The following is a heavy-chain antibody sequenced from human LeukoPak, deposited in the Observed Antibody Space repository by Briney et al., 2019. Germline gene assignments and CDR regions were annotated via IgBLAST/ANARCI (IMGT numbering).Heavy chain of an antibody. CDR3: ARRFDSSGSFDY. V-gene: IGHV4-61*02. CDR2: IYTSGST. CDR1: GGSISSGSYY. Sequence: PSQTLSLTCTVSGGSISSGSYYWSWIRQPAGKGLEWIGRIYTSGSTNYNPSLESRVTISVDTSKNQFSLKLSSVTAADTAVYYCARRFDSSGSFDYWGQGPLVTVSS. D-gene: IGHD3-22*01. J-gene: IGHJ4*02.